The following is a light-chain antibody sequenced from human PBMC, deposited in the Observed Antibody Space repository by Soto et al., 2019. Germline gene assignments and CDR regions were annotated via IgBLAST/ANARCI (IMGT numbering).Light chain of an antibody. CDR2: GAS. Sequence: ENVLTQSPGTLSLSPGERATLSCRASQSVSSRYVAWYQQKPGQAPRLLIYGASSRATGIPDRFSGSGSGTDFNLTISRLEPGDFAVYYCQQYGSSSYPFGQGTKLEIK. CDR3: QQYGSSSYP. J-gene: IGKJ2*01. CDR1: QSVSSRY. V-gene: IGKV3-20*01.